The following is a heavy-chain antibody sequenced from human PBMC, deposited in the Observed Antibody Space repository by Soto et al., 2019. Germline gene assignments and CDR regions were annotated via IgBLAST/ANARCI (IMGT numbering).Heavy chain of an antibody. CDR3: ARVSYYDSCMDV. CDR1: GGSFSGYY. D-gene: IGHD3-22*01. J-gene: IGHJ6*02. CDR2: TKYSGGT. V-gene: IGHV4-34*01. Sequence: PSTTLSLTCAVYGGSFSGYYWSWIRQPPGKGLEWIGETKYSGGTNYNPSLKSRVTISPDTSKNQFSLKLSSVTAADTAVYYCARVSYYDSCMDVWGQGTTVTVSS.